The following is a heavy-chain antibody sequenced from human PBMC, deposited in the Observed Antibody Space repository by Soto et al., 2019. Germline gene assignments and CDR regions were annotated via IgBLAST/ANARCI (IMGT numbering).Heavy chain of an antibody. CDR3: ARDEIAVAGRVWFDP. V-gene: IGHV1-18*01. J-gene: IGHJ5*02. CDR2: ISAYNGNT. CDR1: GYTFTSFG. D-gene: IGHD6-19*01. Sequence: QVQLVQSGADVKKPGASVKVSCKASGYTFTSFGISWVRQAPGQGLEWMGWISAYNGNTNYAHKFQGRVTMTTDTSTSTAYMALRSRRSDDTAVYYCARDEIAVAGRVWFDPWGQGTLVTVSS.